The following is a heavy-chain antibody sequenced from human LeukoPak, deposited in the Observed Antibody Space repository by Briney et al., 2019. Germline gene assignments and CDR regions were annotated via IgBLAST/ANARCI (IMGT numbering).Heavy chain of an antibody. Sequence: ASVKVSCKASGYSFTSYYMHWVRQAPGQGLEWMGVINPSDGSPNYAQKFQGRVTMTRDTSTTTVYMELSRLRSEDTAVYYCARDLVVVTVIPEGHFDYWGQGTLVTVSS. J-gene: IGHJ4*02. D-gene: IGHD2-21*02. V-gene: IGHV1-46*01. CDR3: ARDLVVVTVIPEGHFDY. CDR1: GYSFTSYY. CDR2: INPSDGSP.